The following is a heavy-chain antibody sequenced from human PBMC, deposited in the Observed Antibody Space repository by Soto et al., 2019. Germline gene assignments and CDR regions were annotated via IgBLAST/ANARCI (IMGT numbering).Heavy chain of an antibody. D-gene: IGHD3-16*01. CDR3: AKMTTLLTPFDY. CDR1: GFTFSTSA. CDR2: ISVTGGST. V-gene: IGHV3-23*01. Sequence: QPGGSLRLSCVASGFTFSTSALSWVRQAPGKGLEWVSAISVTGGSTYYAVSVKGRFTISRDDSKNTLFLQMNSLRVEDTALYYCAKMTTLLTPFDYWGQGALVTVSS. J-gene: IGHJ4*02.